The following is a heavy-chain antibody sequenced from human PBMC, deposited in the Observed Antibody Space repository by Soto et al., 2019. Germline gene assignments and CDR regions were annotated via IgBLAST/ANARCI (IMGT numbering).Heavy chain of an antibody. CDR2: IDPSDSYI. Sequence: PGESLKISCKGSGYSFTRYWISWVRQMPGKGLEWMGRIDPSDSYINYSPSFQGHVTISADKSISTAYLQWSSLKASDTAMYYCASLPLAAAYSDANTWGQGTLVTVSS. CDR1: GYSFTRYW. J-gene: IGHJ5*02. CDR3: ASLPLAAAYSDANT. D-gene: IGHD6-13*01. V-gene: IGHV5-10-1*01.